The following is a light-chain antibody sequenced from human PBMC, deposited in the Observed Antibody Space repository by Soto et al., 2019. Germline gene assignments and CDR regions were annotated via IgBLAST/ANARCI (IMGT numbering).Light chain of an antibody. V-gene: IGKV3-20*01. Sequence: EIVLTQSPGTLSSSAGERVTLSCRASQSVSSNYLAWYQQKPGQAPRLLIFGTSYRATAIPDRFSGSGSGTDFTLTINRLEPEDFALYYCQHYGSSPPEFTFGPGTKVDIK. CDR1: QSVSSNY. CDR3: QHYGSSPPEFT. J-gene: IGKJ3*01. CDR2: GTS.